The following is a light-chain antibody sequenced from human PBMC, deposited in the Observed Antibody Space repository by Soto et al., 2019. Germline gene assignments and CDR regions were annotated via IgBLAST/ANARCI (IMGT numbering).Light chain of an antibody. V-gene: IGLV2-14*01. CDR3: ASYTSSSTSVI. CDR1: SSDVGGYKY. J-gene: IGLJ2*01. CDR2: EVS. Sequence: QSVLTQPASVSGSPGQSITISCTGTSSDVGGYKYVSWYQQHPDKAPKLIIFEVSNRPSGISSRFSGSKSSNTASLTISGLQAEDEADYYCASYTSSSTSVIFGRGTKLTVL.